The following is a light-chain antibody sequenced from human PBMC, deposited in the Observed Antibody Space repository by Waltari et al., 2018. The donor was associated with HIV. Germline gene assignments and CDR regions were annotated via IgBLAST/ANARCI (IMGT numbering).Light chain of an antibody. CDR2: GAS. CDR3: QQYNNWLTWT. CDR1: QSVSSN. V-gene: IGKV3-15*01. J-gene: IGKJ1*01. Sequence: ELVMTQSPATLSVSPGERATLSCRASQSVSSNLAWYQQKPGQAPRLLIYGASTRATGIPVRFSGSGSETEFTLNISSLQSEDLAVYYCQQYNNWLTWTFGQGTKVEIK.